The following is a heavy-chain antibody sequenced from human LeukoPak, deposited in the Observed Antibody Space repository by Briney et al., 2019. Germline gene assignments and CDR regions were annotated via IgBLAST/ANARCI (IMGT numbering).Heavy chain of an antibody. CDR1: GYTFTSYG. D-gene: IGHD6-19*01. Sequence: ASVRVSCKASGYTFTSYGISWVRQAPGQGLEWMGWISAYNGNTNYAQKLQGRVTMTTDTSTSTAYMELRSLRSDDTAVYYCARIGGRLSPADAFDIWGQGTMVTVSS. V-gene: IGHV1-18*01. CDR2: ISAYNGNT. J-gene: IGHJ3*02. CDR3: ARIGGRLSPADAFDI.